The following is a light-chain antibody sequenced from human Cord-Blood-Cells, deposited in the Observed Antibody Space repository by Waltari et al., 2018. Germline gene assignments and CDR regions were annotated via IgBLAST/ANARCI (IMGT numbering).Light chain of an antibody. CDR1: SSDVGGYNH. CDR3: SSYTSSSTWV. CDR2: DVS. V-gene: IGLV2-14*01. J-gene: IGLJ3*02. Sequence: QSALTQPASVSGSPGQSITISCTGTSSDVGGYNHVSWYQQHPGKAPTLMIYDVSKRPSGVANRFSGSKSGHAASLTISGLQAEDEADYYCSSYTSSSTWVFGGGTKLTVL.